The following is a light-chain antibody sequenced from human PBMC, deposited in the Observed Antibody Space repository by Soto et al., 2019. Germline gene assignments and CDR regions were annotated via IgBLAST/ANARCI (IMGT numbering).Light chain of an antibody. CDR3: QQYGSSPLT. CDR2: GAS. Sequence: EIVLTQFPGTLSLSPGERASLSCRASQSVSSSYLAWYQQKSGQAPRLLIYGASSRATGIPDRFSGSGSGTDFSLTISRLEPEDFAVYYCQQYGSSPLTFGHGTKVDIK. J-gene: IGKJ1*01. V-gene: IGKV3-20*01. CDR1: QSVSSSY.